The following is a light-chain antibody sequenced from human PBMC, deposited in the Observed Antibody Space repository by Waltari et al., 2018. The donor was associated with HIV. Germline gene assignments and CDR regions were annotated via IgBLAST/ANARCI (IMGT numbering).Light chain of an antibody. V-gene: IGKV1-27*01. CDR2: DVS. Sequence: DTQVTQSPSSLSASVVDSTTMTCRASQDISNSLAWYQLQPGKAPKLLIYDVSQLQSGVPSRFRGSGSGTSFTLTISSLQPEDVASYFCQKYDSAPLTFGGGTKVDLK. CDR3: QKYDSAPLT. CDR1: QDISNS. J-gene: IGKJ4*01.